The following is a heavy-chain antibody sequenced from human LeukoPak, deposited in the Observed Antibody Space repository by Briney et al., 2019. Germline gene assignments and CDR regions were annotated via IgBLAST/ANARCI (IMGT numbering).Heavy chain of an antibody. J-gene: IGHJ6*03. Sequence: GASVKVSCKASGGTFSNYAISWVRQAPGQGLEWMGGIIPIFGTANYAQKFRGRVTITADKSTRTAYMELSSLRSEDTAVYYCARVPYSSSWYLNYYYYMDVWGKGTTVTVSS. V-gene: IGHV1-69*06. CDR3: ARVPYSSSWYLNYYYYMDV. D-gene: IGHD6-13*01. CDR2: IIPIFGTA. CDR1: GGTFSNYA.